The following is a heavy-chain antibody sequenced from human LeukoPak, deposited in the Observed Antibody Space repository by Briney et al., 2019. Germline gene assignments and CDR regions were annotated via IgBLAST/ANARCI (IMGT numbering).Heavy chain of an antibody. CDR1: GVSITSTGYY. Sequence: SETLSLTCVVFGVSITSTGYYWSWIRQTPGMRLEWIGSMHYTGNIYYNPSLKSRVTMSGDTSKNQFSLRLNSVTAADTAVYYCGRGTGAFDKWGQGTVVTVSS. J-gene: IGHJ3*02. CDR3: GRGTGAFDK. V-gene: IGHV4-39*01. CDR2: MHYTGNI.